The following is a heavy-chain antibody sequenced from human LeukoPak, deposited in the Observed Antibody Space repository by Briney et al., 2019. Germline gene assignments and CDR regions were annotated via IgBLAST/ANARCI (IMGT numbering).Heavy chain of an antibody. J-gene: IGHJ4*02. Sequence: SETLSLTCAAYGGSFSGYYWSWIRQPPGKGLEWIGEINHSGSTNYNPSLKSRVTISVDTPKNQFSLKLSSVTAADTAVYYCARRSSSWYQVIDYWGQGTLVTVSS. D-gene: IGHD6-13*01. CDR3: ARRSSSWYQVIDY. CDR1: GGSFSGYY. CDR2: INHSGST. V-gene: IGHV4-34*01.